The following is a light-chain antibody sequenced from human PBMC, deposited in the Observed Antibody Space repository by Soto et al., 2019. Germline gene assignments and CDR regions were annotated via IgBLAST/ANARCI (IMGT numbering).Light chain of an antibody. CDR2: DAS. CDR1: QSISSW. CDR3: QHLNGYPIT. Sequence: DIQMAQATSTRSASVGDRVTITFRASQSISSWLAWYQQKPGKAPNLLIYDASSLQTGVPSRFSGSGSGTDFTLTISSLQPEDFATYYCQHLNGYPITFGQGTRPEIK. J-gene: IGKJ5*01. V-gene: IGKV1-5*01.